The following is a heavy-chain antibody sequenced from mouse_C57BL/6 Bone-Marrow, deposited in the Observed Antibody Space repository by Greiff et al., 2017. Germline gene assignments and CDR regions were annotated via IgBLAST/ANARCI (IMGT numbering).Heavy chain of an antibody. CDR2: ISSGGDYI. J-gene: IGHJ4*01. CDR1: GFTFSSYA. D-gene: IGHD2-5*01. Sequence: EVKVEESGEGLVKPGGSLKLSCAASGFTFSSYAMSWVRQTPEKRLEWVAYISSGGDYIYYADTVKGRFTISRDNARNTLYLQMSSLKSEDTAMYYCTREGNSNPSAMDYWGQGTSVTVSS. CDR3: TREGNSNPSAMDY. V-gene: IGHV5-9-1*02.